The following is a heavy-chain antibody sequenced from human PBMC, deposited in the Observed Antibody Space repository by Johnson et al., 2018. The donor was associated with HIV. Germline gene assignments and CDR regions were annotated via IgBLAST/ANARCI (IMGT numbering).Heavy chain of an antibody. V-gene: IGHV3-30*02. D-gene: IGHD4-17*01. Sequence: QVQLVESGGGVVQPGGSLRLSCAASGFTFSSYGMHWVRQAPGKGLEWVAFIRYDGSNKYYADSVKGRFTISRDNSKNTLYLQMNSLRAEDTAVYYCAKDATLQDGTVAFDIWGQGTMVTVSS. CDR2: IRYDGSNK. J-gene: IGHJ3*02. CDR1: GFTFSSYG. CDR3: AKDATLQDGTVAFDI.